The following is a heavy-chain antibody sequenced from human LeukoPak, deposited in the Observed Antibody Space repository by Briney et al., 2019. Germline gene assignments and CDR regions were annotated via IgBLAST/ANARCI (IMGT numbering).Heavy chain of an antibody. J-gene: IGHJ6*02. CDR1: GYTFTGYY. V-gene: IGHV1-2*02. CDR3: ASLSVEMVRGYGMGV. D-gene: IGHD3-10*01. Sequence: GASVKVSCKASGYTFTGYYMHWVRQAPGQGLGWMGWIKPNSGGTNYAQKFQGRVTMTRDTSISTAYMELSRLRSDDTAVYYCASLSVEMVRGYGMGVWGQGATVTVSS. CDR2: IKPNSGGT.